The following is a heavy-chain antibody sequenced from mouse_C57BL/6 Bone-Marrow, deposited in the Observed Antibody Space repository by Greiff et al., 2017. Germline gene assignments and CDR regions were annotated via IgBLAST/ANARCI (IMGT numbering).Heavy chain of an antibody. CDR1: GYTFTSYW. V-gene: IGHV1-59*01. Sequence: VQLQQPGAELVRPGTSVKLSCKASGYTFTSYWMHWVKQRPGQGLEWIGVIDPSDSGTNYNQKFKGKATLTVDTSSSTAYMQLSSLTSEDAAVYYCARSYDYGYYWGQGTTLTVSA. D-gene: IGHD2-4*01. CDR2: IDPSDSGT. J-gene: IGHJ2*01. CDR3: ARSYDYGYY.